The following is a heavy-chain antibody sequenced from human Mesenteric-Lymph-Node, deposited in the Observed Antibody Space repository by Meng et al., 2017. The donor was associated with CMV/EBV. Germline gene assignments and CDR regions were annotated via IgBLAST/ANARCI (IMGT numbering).Heavy chain of an antibody. V-gene: IGHV4-4*02. CDR3: ARQDYDFWSGYYRRGLGWFDP. D-gene: IGHD3-3*01. J-gene: IGHJ5*02. CDR2: IYHSGST. Sequence: SETLSLTCAVSGGSISSSNWWSWVRQPPGKGLEWIGEIYHSGSTNYNPSLKSRVTISVDKSKNQFSLKLSSVTAADTAVYYCARQDYDFWSGYYRRGLGWFDPWGQGTLVTVSS. CDR1: GGSISSSNW.